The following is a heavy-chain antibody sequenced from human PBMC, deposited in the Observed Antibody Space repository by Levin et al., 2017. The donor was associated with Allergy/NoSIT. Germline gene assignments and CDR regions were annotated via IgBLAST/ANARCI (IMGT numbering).Heavy chain of an antibody. CDR1: GFTFSSYE. CDR3: ARRYCSSVSCLLDY. Sequence: PGESLKISCVASGFTFSSYEMNWVRQAPGKGLEWVSYISSGGSTKSYADSVKGRFTISRDNAKNSLYLQMNSLRAEDTAVYYCARRYCSSVSCLLDYWGQGTLVTVSS. CDR2: ISSGGSTK. D-gene: IGHD2-2*01. J-gene: IGHJ4*02. V-gene: IGHV3-48*03.